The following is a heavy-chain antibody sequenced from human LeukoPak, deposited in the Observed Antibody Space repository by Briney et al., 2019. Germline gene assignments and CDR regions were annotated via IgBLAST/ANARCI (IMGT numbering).Heavy chain of an antibody. CDR2: IYSSGST. V-gene: IGHV4-59*01. Sequence: PSETLSLTCTVSGGSTSDYYWNWIRQPPGKGLEWIGCIYSSGSTNYDPSLKSRLTISVDTSKNQFSLKLSSVTAADTAVYYCARARNGYNPFLFDYWGQGTLVTVSS. J-gene: IGHJ4*02. CDR3: ARARNGYNPFLFDY. CDR1: GGSTSDYY. D-gene: IGHD5-24*01.